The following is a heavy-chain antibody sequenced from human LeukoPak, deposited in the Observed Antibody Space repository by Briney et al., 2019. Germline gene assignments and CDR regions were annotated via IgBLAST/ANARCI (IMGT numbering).Heavy chain of an antibody. CDR2: IYDSGTT. Sequence: TSETLSLTCTVSGXSISNGGYYWSWIRQHSGKGLEWIGYIYDSGTTYYNPALQSRVTISVDTSDNQFSLKLRSLTAADTAVYYCARGGDRRGFDYWGQGTLVTVSS. V-gene: IGHV4-31*03. CDR1: GXSISNGGYY. CDR3: ARGGDRRGFDY. D-gene: IGHD1-14*01. J-gene: IGHJ4*02.